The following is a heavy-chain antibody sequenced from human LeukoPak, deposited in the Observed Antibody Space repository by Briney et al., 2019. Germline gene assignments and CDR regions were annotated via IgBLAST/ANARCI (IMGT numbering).Heavy chain of an antibody. V-gene: IGHV4-34*01. D-gene: IGHD3-10*01. CDR2: INHSGST. CDR1: GGSFSGYY. Sequence: SETLSLTCAVYGGSFSGYYWSWIRQPPGKGLEWIEEINHSGSTNYNPSLKSRVTISVDTSKNQFSLKLSSVTAADTAVYYCASLLWFGELLNNDAFDIWGQGTMVTVSS. J-gene: IGHJ3*02. CDR3: ASLLWFGELLNNDAFDI.